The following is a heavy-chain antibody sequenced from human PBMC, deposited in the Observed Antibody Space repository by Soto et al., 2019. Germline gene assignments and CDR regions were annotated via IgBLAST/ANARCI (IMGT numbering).Heavy chain of an antibody. CDR3: VTSLNYDFWRDGGRHYYFDY. CDR2: IYHSGSS. V-gene: IGHV4-4*02. D-gene: IGHD3-3*01. CDR1: GGSISSSYW. Sequence: SETLSLTCAVSGGSISSSYWWNWVRQPPGKGLEWIGKIYHSGSSNYNPSLKNRVTISVDKSNNQFSLRLSSVTAADTAVYFCVTSLNYDFWRDGGRHYYFDYWGQGTLVTVSS. J-gene: IGHJ4*02.